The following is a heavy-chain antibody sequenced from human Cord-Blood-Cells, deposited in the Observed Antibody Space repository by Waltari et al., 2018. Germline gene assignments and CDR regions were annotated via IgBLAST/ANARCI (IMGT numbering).Heavy chain of an antibody. CDR1: GFTFSSFA. J-gene: IGHJ4*02. CDR3: ARGGMTTNDSSFDY. CDR2: ISYDGSNK. Sequence: VQLVESGGGVVQPGRSLRLSSAASGFTFSSFATHWVRPAPGKGLEWVAVISYDGSNKYYADSVKGRFTISRDNSKNTLYLQMNSLRAEDTAVYYCARGGMTTNDSSFDYWGQGTLVTVSS. V-gene: IGHV3-30*04. D-gene: IGHD2-8*01.